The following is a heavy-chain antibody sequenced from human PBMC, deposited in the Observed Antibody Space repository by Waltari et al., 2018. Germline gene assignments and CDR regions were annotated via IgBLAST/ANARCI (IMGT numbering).Heavy chain of an antibody. CDR3: AKGLVGSTTAFEY. V-gene: IGHV3-53*01. D-gene: IGHD1-26*01. CDR2: VYSSGAT. Sequence: EVQLVEYGGGLMQPGGSLSLSCTASEFTARRGYMTWVRQAPGKGLEWLSTVYSSGATYYAESVTSRFTMSRDNSRNMLSLKMNNLRPEDTALYYCAKGLVGSTTAFEYWGQGTLVTVSS. J-gene: IGHJ4*02. CDR1: EFTARRGY.